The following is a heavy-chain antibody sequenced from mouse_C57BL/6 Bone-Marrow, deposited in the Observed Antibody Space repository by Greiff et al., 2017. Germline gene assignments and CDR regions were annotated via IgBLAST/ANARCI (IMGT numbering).Heavy chain of an antibody. CDR3: TRVLLGFDY. Sequence: EVKVVESGEGLVKPGGSLKLSCAASGFTFSSYAMSWVRQTSEKRLEWVAYISSGGDYIYYADTVKGRFTISRDNARNTLYLQMSSLKSEDTAMYYCTRVLLGFDYWGQGTTLTVSS. CDR2: ISSGGDYI. CDR1: GFTFSSYA. J-gene: IGHJ2*01. V-gene: IGHV5-9-1*02. D-gene: IGHD4-1*01.